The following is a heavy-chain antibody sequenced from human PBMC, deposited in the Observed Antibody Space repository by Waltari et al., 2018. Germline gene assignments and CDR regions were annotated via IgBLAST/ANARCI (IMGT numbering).Heavy chain of an antibody. V-gene: IGHV3-48*03. CDR2: SSSSGSTI. CDR1: GFTFSSYE. D-gene: IGHD3-22*01. J-gene: IGHJ4*02. Sequence: EVQLVESGGGLVQPGGSLRLSCAASGFTFSSYEMNWVRQAPGKGLEWVSYSSSSGSTIYYADSVKGRFTISRDNAKNSLYLQMNSLRADDTSVYYCARTYYYDGVWGQGTLVTVSS. CDR3: ARTYYYDGV.